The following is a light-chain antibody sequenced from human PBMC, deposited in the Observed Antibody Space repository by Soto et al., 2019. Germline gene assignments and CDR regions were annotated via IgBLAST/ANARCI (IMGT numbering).Light chain of an antibody. Sequence: EMVLTQSPGPLSLSPGERATLSCRASQSVSSSYLAWYQQKPGQAPRLLIYGASSRATGIPDRCSGSGSGTAFTLTISRLAPADLAVYYCQEYGSSPWTFGQGTKVDIK. CDR2: GAS. CDR3: QEYGSSPWT. CDR1: QSVSSSY. V-gene: IGKV3-20*01. J-gene: IGKJ1*01.